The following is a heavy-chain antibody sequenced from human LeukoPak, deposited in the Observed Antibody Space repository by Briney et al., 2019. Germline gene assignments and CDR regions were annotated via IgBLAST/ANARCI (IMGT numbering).Heavy chain of an antibody. CDR3: ARWGDDYGDSSDY. V-gene: IGHV4-39*01. CDR2: IYYSGST. J-gene: IGHJ4*02. CDR1: GGSISSSSYY. D-gene: IGHD4-17*01. Sequence: SETLSLTCTVSGGSISSSSYYWGWIRQPPGKGLEWIGSIYYSGSTYYNPSLKSRVTISVDTSKNQFSLKLSSVTAADTAVYYCARWGDDYGDSSDYWGQGTLVTVSS.